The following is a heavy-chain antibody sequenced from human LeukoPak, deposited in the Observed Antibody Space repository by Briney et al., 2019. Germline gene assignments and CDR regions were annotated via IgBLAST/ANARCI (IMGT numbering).Heavy chain of an antibody. CDR3: AATYYYDGSGDY. Sequence: GGSLRLTCAASGFTFSTYEMNWVRQAPGKGLEWVSYISSTGSNIYYADSVKGRFTISRDNAKNSLYLLMNSLRTEDTAVYCCAATYYYDGSGDYWGQGTLVTVSS. CDR1: GFTFSTYE. CDR2: ISSTGSNI. V-gene: IGHV3-48*03. D-gene: IGHD3-22*01. J-gene: IGHJ4*02.